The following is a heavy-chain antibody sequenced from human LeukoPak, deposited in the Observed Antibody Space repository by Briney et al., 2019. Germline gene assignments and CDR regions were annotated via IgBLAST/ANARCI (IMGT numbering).Heavy chain of an antibody. Sequence: SETLSLTCAVYGGSFSGYYWSWIRQPPGKGLEWIGEINHSGSTNYNPSLKSRVTISVDTSKNQFSLKLSSVTAADTAVYYCARTRAGYSYGSSGHFDYWGQGTLVTVSS. CDR3: ARTRAGYSYGSSGHFDY. V-gene: IGHV4-34*01. CDR1: GGSFSGYY. D-gene: IGHD5-18*01. CDR2: INHSGST. J-gene: IGHJ4*02.